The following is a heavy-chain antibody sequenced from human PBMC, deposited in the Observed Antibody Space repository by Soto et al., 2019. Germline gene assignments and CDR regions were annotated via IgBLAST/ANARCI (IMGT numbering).Heavy chain of an antibody. CDR3: VVPTDIYYYYDMDV. CDR1: GFTFSSYA. CDR2: ISGSGGST. J-gene: IGHJ6*02. V-gene: IGHV3-23*01. D-gene: IGHD2-15*01. Sequence: GGSLRLSCAASGFTFSSYAMSWVRQAPGKGLEWVSAISGSGGSTYYADSVKGRFTISRDNSKNTLYLQMNSLRAEDTAVYYCVVPTDIYYYYDMDVWGQGTTVTVSS.